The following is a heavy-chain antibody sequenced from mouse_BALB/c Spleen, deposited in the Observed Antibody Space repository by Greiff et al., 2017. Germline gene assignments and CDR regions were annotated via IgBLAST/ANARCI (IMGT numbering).Heavy chain of an antibody. CDR3: ARDVYDCDGGDY. CDR1: GFTFSDFY. Sequence: EVLLVESGGGLVQPGGSLRLSCATSGFTFSDFYMEWVRQPPGKRLEWIAASRNRANDSTTEYSASVKGRFIVSRDTSQSILYLQMNAMRAEDTAIYYCARDVYDCDGGDYWGQGTSVTVSS. D-gene: IGHD2-4*01. CDR2: SRNRANDSTT. V-gene: IGHV7-1*02. J-gene: IGHJ4*01.